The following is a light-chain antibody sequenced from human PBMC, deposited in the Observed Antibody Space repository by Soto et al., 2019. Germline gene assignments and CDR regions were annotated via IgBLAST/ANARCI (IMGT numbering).Light chain of an antibody. CDR3: QQYGGSPPVT. V-gene: IGKV3-20*01. CDR2: SAS. J-gene: IGKJ4*01. CDR1: QGVSSSN. Sequence: EVVLTQSPGTLSLSPGERATLSCRVSQGVSSSNLAWYQHKPGHPPRLIVYSASRRATGIPDRFSGSGSGTDFTLTISRLEPEDFAVYYCQQYGGSPPVTFGGGTKVEIK.